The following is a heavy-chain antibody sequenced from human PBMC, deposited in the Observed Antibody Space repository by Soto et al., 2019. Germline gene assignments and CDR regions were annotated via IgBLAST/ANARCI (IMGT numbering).Heavy chain of an antibody. J-gene: IGHJ3*02. Sequence: PSETLSLTCTVSGGSISSGGYYWTWIRQHPGKGLEWIGYIYYSGSTYYNPSLKSRVTISVDTSKNQFSLKLSSVTAADTAVYYCARGGRGSGRYYSGGFDIWAQGTMVTVSS. V-gene: IGHV4-31*03. D-gene: IGHD3-10*01. CDR2: IYYSGST. CDR3: ARGGRGSGRYYSGGFDI. CDR1: GGSISSGGYY.